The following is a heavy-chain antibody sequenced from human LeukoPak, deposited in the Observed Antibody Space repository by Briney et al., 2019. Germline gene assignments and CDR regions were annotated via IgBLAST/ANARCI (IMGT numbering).Heavy chain of an antibody. Sequence: GGSLRLSCAASGFTVSSNYMSWVRQAPGKGLEWVSVIYSGGSTYYADSVKCRFTISRDNSKNTLYLQMNSLRAEDTAVYYCARESIAAGGFQHWGQGTLVTVSS. CDR1: GFTVSSNY. V-gene: IGHV3-53*01. D-gene: IGHD6-13*01. J-gene: IGHJ1*01. CDR2: IYSGGST. CDR3: ARESIAAGGFQH.